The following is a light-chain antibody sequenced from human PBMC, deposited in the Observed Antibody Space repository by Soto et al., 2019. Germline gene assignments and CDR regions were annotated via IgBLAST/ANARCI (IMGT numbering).Light chain of an antibody. CDR3: SSYTSSSTRV. CDR2: EVS. CDR1: SRDVGAYNS. Sequence: QSALTQPASVSGSPGQSITISCTGTSRDVGAYNSVSWYQQHPGKAPKLMIYEVSNRPSGVSNRFSGSKSGNTASLTISGLQAEDEADYYCSSYTSSSTRVFGSGTKVTVL. V-gene: IGLV2-14*01. J-gene: IGLJ1*01.